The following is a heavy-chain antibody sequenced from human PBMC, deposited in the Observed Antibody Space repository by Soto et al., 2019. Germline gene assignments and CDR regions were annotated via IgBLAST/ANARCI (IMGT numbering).Heavy chain of an antibody. CDR2: ISYDGSNK. J-gene: IGHJ4*02. CDR3: AKDAYQVDIVATLLYYFDY. V-gene: IGHV3-30*18. Sequence: PGGSLRLSCADSGFTFSSDGRHLVRQAPGKGLEWVAVISYDGSNKYYADSVKGRFTISRDNSKNTLYLQMNSLRAEDTAAYYCAKDAYQVDIVATLLYYFDYWGQGTLVTVSS. CDR1: GFTFSSDG. D-gene: IGHD5-12*01.